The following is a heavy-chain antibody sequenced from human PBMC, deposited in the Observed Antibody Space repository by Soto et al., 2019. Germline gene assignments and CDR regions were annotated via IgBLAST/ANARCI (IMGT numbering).Heavy chain of an antibody. CDR1: GFTFSSYG. CDR2: ISYDGSNK. D-gene: IGHD3-22*01. CDR3: AKDTNYYDTSGQLDY. V-gene: IGHV3-30*18. Sequence: LRLSCAASGFTFSSYGIHWVRQAPGKGLEWVAVISYDGSNKYYADSVKGRFTISRDNSKNTLYLQMNSLRAEDTAVYYCAKDTNYYDTSGQLDYWGQGTLVTVSS. J-gene: IGHJ4*02.